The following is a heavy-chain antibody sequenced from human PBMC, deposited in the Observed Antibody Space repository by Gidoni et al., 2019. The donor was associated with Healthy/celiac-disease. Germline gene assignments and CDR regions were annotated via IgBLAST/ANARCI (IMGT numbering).Heavy chain of an antibody. D-gene: IGHD3-3*01. V-gene: IGHV3-7*01. CDR2: INQDGSAK. CDR3: ARCWSNWFDP. J-gene: IGHJ5*02. Sequence: EVQLVESGGGLVQPGGSLRLSCAASGFTFSGYWMSWVRQAPGKGLEWVANINQDGSAKYYVDSVKGRFTISRDNAKNSLYLQLNSLRAEDTAVYYCARCWSNWFDPWGQGALVTVSS. CDR1: GFTFSGYW.